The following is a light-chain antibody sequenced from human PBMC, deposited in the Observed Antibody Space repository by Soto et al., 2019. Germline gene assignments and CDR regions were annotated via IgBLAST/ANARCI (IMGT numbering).Light chain of an antibody. CDR3: SSYTSSSTPYV. J-gene: IGLJ1*01. CDR2: DVS. Sequence: QSVLTQPASVSGASGPSITISCTGTRSDFGGYNYVSWYQQHPGKAPKLMIYDVSNRPSGVSNRFSGSKSGNTASLTISGLQAEDEADYYCSSYTSSSTPYVFGTGTKVTVL. CDR1: RSDFGGYNY. V-gene: IGLV2-14*01.